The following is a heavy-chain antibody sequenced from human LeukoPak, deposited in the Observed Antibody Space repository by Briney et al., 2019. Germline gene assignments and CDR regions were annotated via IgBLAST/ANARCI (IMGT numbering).Heavy chain of an antibody. Sequence: GGSLRLSCAASGFTFSSYAMNWVRQAPGKGLEWVSGISDRGGTTYYADSVEGRFTISRDNSKNTLYLQMNNLRAEDTAVYYYAKVTSGGSCYQSDYWGQGTLVTVSS. J-gene: IGHJ4*02. CDR3: AKVTSGGSCYQSDY. D-gene: IGHD2-15*01. CDR1: GFTFSSYA. CDR2: ISDRGGTT. V-gene: IGHV3-23*01.